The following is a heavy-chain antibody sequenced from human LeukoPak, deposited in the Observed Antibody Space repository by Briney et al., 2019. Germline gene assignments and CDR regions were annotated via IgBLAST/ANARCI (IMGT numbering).Heavy chain of an antibody. Sequence: GGSLRLSCAASGFTFSDYYMSWIRQAPGKGLEWVSYISSSGSTIYYADSVKGRFTISRDNAKNSLYLQMNSLRAEDTAVYYCARTASITMVRGVIIPPGYFDYWGQGTLVTVSS. J-gene: IGHJ4*02. V-gene: IGHV3-11*01. CDR1: GFTFSDYY. D-gene: IGHD3-10*01. CDR3: ARTASITMVRGVIIPPGYFDY. CDR2: ISSSGSTI.